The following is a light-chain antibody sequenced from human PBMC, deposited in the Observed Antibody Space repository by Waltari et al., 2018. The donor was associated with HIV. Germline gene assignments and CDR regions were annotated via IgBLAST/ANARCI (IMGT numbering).Light chain of an antibody. CDR3: QQYYSSPLT. CDR2: ASS. CDR1: QNVNNF. V-gene: IGKV1-NL1*01. J-gene: IGKJ1*01. Sequence: MTQSPATLPVSPGERATLSCRASQNVNNFLAWYQQKPGKAPKLLLFASSTLESGVPSRFSGSGSGTEHTLTVTSLQPEDFATYYCQQYYSSPLTFGQGTKVEIK.